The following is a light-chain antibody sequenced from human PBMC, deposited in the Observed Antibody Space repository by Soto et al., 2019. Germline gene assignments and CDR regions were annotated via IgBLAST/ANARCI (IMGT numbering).Light chain of an antibody. Sequence: GDRVTITCRASQGIAPYLAWFQQKPGKVPKLLIYATSTLQSGVPSRFSGSGSGTDFTLTISRLEPEDSAVYFCQQYGGSPIFTFGPGTKLDIK. V-gene: IGKV1-27*01. CDR2: ATS. CDR1: QGIAPY. J-gene: IGKJ3*01. CDR3: QQYGGSPIFT.